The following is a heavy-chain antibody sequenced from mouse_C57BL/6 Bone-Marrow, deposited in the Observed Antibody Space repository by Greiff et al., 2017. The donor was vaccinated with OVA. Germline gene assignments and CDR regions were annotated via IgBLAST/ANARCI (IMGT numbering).Heavy chain of an antibody. V-gene: IGHV1-82*01. CDR1: GYAFSSSW. D-gene: IGHD1-1*01. CDR2: IYPGDGDT. J-gene: IGHJ2*01. CDR3: ARGDYYGSSYVY. Sequence: VQLQQSGPELVKPGASVKISCKASGYAFSSSWMNWVKQRPGKGLEWIGRIYPGDGDTNYNGKFKGKATLTADKSSSTAYMQLSSLTSEDSAVYFCARGDYYGSSYVYWGQGTTLTVSS.